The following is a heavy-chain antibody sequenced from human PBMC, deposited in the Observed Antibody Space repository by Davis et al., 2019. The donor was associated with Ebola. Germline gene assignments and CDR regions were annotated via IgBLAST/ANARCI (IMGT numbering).Heavy chain of an antibody. V-gene: IGHV4-34*01. CDR1: GGSFSGYY. CDR2: INRGGST. J-gene: IGHJ6*02. D-gene: IGHD2-2*01. Sequence: GSLRLSCAVYGGSFSGYYWSWIRQPPGKGLEWIGEINRGGSTNYNPSLKSRVTISVDTSKNQFSLKLSSVTAADTAVYYCARENIVVVPAATTIYYYYYGMDVWGQGTTVTVSS. CDR3: ARENIVVVPAATTIYYYYYGMDV.